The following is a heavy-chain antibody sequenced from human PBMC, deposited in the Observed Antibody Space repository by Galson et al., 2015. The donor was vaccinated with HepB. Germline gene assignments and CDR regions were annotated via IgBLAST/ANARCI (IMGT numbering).Heavy chain of an antibody. Sequence: SVKVSCKASGYTFTGYYMHWVRQAPGQGLEWMGWINPNSGGTNYAQKFQGWVTMTRDTSISTAYMELSRLRSDDTAVYYCARAPSRVGSRFDYWGQGTLVTVSS. CDR2: INPNSGGT. D-gene: IGHD6-13*01. J-gene: IGHJ4*02. CDR1: GYTFTGYY. V-gene: IGHV1-2*04. CDR3: ARAPSRVGSRFDY.